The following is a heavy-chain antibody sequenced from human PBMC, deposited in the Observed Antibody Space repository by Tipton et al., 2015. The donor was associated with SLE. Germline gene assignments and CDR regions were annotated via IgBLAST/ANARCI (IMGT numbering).Heavy chain of an antibody. CDR2: IYYSGST. CDR1: GGSISSSSYY. V-gene: IGHV4-39*07. CDR3: ARGRGSYGGYYYYYYMDV. D-gene: IGHD5-18*01. J-gene: IGHJ6*03. Sequence: TLSLTCTVSGGSISSSSYYRGWIRQPPGKGPEWIGSIYYSGSTYYNPSPKSRVTISVDTSKNQFSLKLSSVTAADTAVYYCARGRGSYGGYYYYYYMDVWGKGTTVTVSS.